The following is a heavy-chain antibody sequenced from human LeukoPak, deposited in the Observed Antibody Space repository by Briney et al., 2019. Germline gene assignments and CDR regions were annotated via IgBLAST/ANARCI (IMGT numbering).Heavy chain of an antibody. V-gene: IGHV4-34*01. Sequence: SETLSLTCAVYGGSFSCYYWSWIRQPPGKGLEWIGQINHSGSTNYNPSLKSRVTIIVDTSKNQFSLKLSSVPAADTAVYYCARESYSGSGSYYTSWFDPWGQGTLVTVSS. J-gene: IGHJ5*02. CDR1: GGSFSCYY. CDR3: ARESYSGSGSYYTSWFDP. D-gene: IGHD3-10*01. CDR2: INHSGST.